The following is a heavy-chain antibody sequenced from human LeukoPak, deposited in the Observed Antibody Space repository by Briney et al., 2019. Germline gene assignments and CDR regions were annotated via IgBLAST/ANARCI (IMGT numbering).Heavy chain of an antibody. CDR1: GYSISSGYY. CDR3: ARVGGSGWYLN. CDR2: IYHSGST. D-gene: IGHD6-19*01. J-gene: IGHJ4*02. Sequence: SETLSLTCTVSGYSISSGYYWGWIRQPPGKGLEWIGSIYHSGSTYYNPSLKSRVTISVDTSKNQFSLKLSSVTAADTAVYYCARVGGSGWYLNWGQGTLVTVSP. V-gene: IGHV4-38-2*02.